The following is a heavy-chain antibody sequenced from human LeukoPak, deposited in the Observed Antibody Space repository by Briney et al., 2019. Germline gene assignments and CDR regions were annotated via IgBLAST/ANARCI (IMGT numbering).Heavy chain of an antibody. CDR1: GGSISSSTYY. Sequence: PSETLSLTCTVSGGSISSSTYYWGWIRQPPGKGLEWIGSIYYSGSAYYNPALKSRVTISVDTSKNQFSLRLTSVTAADTAVYYCARRFPAYCGGGCLSANWFDPWGQGTLVTVSS. D-gene: IGHD2-21*02. CDR3: ARRFPAYCGGGCLSANWFDP. CDR2: IYYSGSA. V-gene: IGHV4-39*01. J-gene: IGHJ5*02.